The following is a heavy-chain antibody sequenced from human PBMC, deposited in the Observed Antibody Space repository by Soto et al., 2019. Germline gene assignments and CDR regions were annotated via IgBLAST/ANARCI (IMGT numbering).Heavy chain of an antibody. Sequence: SETLSLTCTVSGGSISSGTYYRTWIRQHPAKGLEWIGYIYYSGSSDYNPVLKSRGTISLDTSKNQFSLKLSSVNAADTAVYYCARGRRSSGRHDAFDIWGQGTMVTVSS. J-gene: IGHJ3*02. V-gene: IGHV4-31*03. CDR1: GGSISSGTYY. CDR3: ARGRRSSGRHDAFDI. D-gene: IGHD3-22*01. CDR2: IYYSGSS.